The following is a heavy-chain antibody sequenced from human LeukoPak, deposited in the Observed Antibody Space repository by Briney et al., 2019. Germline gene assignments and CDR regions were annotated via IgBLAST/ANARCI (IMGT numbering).Heavy chain of an antibody. D-gene: IGHD7-27*01. Sequence: TGGSLRLSCTVSGFTFGDYAINWVRQAPGKGLEWVGFIRSKAFGETAEYAASVKGRFTISRDDSKSIAYPQMNSLKTEDTAVYYCTRDRGSSTLGDYWGQGTLVTVSS. CDR1: GFTFGDYA. J-gene: IGHJ4*02. V-gene: IGHV3-49*04. CDR3: TRDRGSSTLGDY. CDR2: IRSKAFGETA.